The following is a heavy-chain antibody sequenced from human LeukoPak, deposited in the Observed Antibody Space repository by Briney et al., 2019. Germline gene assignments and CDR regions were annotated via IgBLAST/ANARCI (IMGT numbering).Heavy chain of an antibody. Sequence: PGGSLRLSCVASGFTFSNYAMNWVRQAPGKGLEWVSAISGWGTNTYYAASVEGRFTISRNNSKNTLYLQMNSLRADDTAVYYCAKWGQLEAGGFQHWGQGTLVTVSP. CDR2: ISGWGTNT. CDR1: GFTFSNYA. D-gene: IGHD6-13*01. V-gene: IGHV3-23*01. CDR3: AKWGQLEAGGFQH. J-gene: IGHJ1*01.